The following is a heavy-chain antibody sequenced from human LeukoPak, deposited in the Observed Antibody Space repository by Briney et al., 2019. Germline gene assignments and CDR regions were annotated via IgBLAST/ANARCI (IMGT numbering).Heavy chain of an antibody. Sequence: SETLSLTCAVYGGSFRGYYWTWIRQPPGKGLEWIGEINHSGSISYNPSLKSRVTISVDTSKNQFSLKVSSVTAADTAVYYCARRPIRRYYFDYWGQGTLVTVSS. CDR1: GGSFRGYY. CDR3: ARRPIRRYYFDY. CDR2: INHSGSI. D-gene: IGHD3-3*01. J-gene: IGHJ4*02. V-gene: IGHV4-34*01.